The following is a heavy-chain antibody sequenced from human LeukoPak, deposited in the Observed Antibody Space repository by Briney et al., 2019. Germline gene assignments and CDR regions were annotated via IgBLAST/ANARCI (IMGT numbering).Heavy chain of an antibody. V-gene: IGHV4-30-2*01. Sequence: SQTLSLTCAVSGGSISSGGYSWSWIRQPPGKGLEWIGYIYHSGSTYYNPSLKSRVTISVDRSKNQFSLKLSSVTAADTAVYYCARGPRNIVVVPAVSGGWFDPWGQGTLVTVSS. CDR2: IYHSGST. CDR1: GGSISSGGYS. CDR3: ARGPRNIVVVPAVSGGWFDP. D-gene: IGHD2-2*01. J-gene: IGHJ5*02.